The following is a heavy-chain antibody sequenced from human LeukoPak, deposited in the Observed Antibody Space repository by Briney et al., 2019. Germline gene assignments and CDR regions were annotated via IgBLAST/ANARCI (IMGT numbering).Heavy chain of an antibody. V-gene: IGHV5-51*01. J-gene: IGHJ6*03. D-gene: IGHD2-2*02. Sequence: GESLKISCKGSGYSFTSYWIGWVRQMPGKGLEWMGIIYPGDSDTRYSPSFQGQVTISADKSISTAYLQWSSLKASDTAMYYCARSCSSTSCYNYYYMDVWGKGTTVTVSS. CDR2: IYPGDSDT. CDR1: GYSFTSYW. CDR3: ARSCSSTSCYNYYYMDV.